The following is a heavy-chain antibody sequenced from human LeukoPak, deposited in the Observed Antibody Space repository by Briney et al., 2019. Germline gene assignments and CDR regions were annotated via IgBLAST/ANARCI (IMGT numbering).Heavy chain of an antibody. Sequence: PSETLSLTCAVYGGAFSGYYWSWIRQPPGKGLEWIGEINHSGSTNYNPSLKSRVTISVDTSKNQFSLKLSSVTAADTAVYYCARDPMRGAARITHYYYYGMDVWGQGITVTVSS. V-gene: IGHV4-34*01. D-gene: IGHD6-6*01. CDR1: GGAFSGYY. J-gene: IGHJ6*02. CDR3: ARDPMRGAARITHYYYYGMDV. CDR2: INHSGST.